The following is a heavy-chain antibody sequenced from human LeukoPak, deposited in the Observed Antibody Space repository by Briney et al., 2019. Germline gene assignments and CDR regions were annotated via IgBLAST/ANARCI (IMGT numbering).Heavy chain of an antibody. D-gene: IGHD2-15*01. CDR1: GGSISSGGYY. CDR3: ARARDCSGGTCYQFNWFDL. Sequence: PSETLSLTCTVSGGSISSGGYYWSWIRQHPGKGLEWIGYIYYSGNTYYNPSLKSRVTISVDTSKSQFSLKVTSVTAADTAAYYCARARDCSGGTCYQFNWFDLWGQGTLVTASS. V-gene: IGHV4-31*03. J-gene: IGHJ5*02. CDR2: IYYSGNT.